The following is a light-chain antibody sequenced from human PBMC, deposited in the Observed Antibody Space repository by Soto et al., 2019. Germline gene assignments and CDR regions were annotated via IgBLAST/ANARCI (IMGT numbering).Light chain of an antibody. Sequence: QSALTQPASVSGSPGQSITISCTGTSNDVGGYNYVSWYLLHPGKAPKLIIYDVSNRPSGVSNRFSGSKSGNTASLTISGLQAEDEADYHCSSYTGSGTVVFGGGTKLTVL. CDR3: SSYTGSGTVV. CDR2: DVS. J-gene: IGLJ2*01. CDR1: SNDVGGYNY. V-gene: IGLV2-14*03.